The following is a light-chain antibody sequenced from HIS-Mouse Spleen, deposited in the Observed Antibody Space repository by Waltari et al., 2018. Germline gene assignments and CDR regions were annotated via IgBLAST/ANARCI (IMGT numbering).Light chain of an antibody. CDR3: QAWDSSTANVV. J-gene: IGLJ2*01. V-gene: IGLV3-1*01. CDR2: QDS. CDR1: KLGDKY. Sequence: SYELTQPPSVSVSPGQTASITCSGDKLGDKYACWYQQKPGQSPVLVIYQDSKRPSGIPERCSGSNSGNTATLTISGTQAMDEADYYCQAWDSSTANVVFGGGTKLTVL.